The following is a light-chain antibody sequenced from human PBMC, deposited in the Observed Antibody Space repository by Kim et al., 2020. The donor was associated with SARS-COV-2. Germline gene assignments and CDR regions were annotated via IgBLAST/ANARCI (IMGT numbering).Light chain of an antibody. CDR1: QSISST. Sequence: LSPGETAALSCRASQSISSTLAWYQQKPGQPPRLLISGASTRATGIPARFSGSGSGTEFTLTINSLQSEDFAVYYCQQYNGWPRTFGQGTKVDIK. V-gene: IGKV3-15*01. CDR2: GAS. J-gene: IGKJ1*01. CDR3: QQYNGWPRT.